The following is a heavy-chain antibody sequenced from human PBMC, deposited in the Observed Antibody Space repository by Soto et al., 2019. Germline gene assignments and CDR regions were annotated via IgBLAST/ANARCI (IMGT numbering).Heavy chain of an antibody. D-gene: IGHD3-22*01. CDR2: ISYDGRNK. CDR1: GFTFSSYS. J-gene: IGHJ4*02. V-gene: IGHV3-30*18. Sequence: LRLSCAASGFTFSSYSMNWVRQAPGRGLEWVAGISYDGRNKYYVDSVKGRFTISRDNSKNTLDLQMNSLRVEDTAVFYCAQDTYYHDTSGYYTFDYWGQGALVTVSS. CDR3: AQDTYYHDTSGYYTFDY.